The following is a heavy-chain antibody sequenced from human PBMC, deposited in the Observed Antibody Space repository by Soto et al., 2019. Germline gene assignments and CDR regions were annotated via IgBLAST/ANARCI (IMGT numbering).Heavy chain of an antibody. CDR3: AREGPASLN. CDR1: GYTFTIYV. V-gene: IGHV1-18*01. CDR2: ISAYNGNT. J-gene: IGHJ1*01. Sequence: QVQLVQSGAEVKKPGASVKVSFKASGYTFTIYVISRVRQAPGQGREGWGWISAYNGNTNYAQKLQGRITMTTATSTSTAYMELRSLRSADAAVYFCAREGPASLNWGQGTLVTVSS. D-gene: IGHD2-2*01.